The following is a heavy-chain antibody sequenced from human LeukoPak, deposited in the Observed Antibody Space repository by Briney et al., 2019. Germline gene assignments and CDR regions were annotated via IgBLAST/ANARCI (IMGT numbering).Heavy chain of an antibody. CDR2: IAYGGTYT. D-gene: IGHD2/OR15-2a*01. V-gene: IGHV3-30*03. J-gene: IGHJ6*02. CDR3: ARNTAITAFFGMDV. Sequence: GGSLRLSCAASGFTFSDYAMHWVRQAPGKGLEWVAVIAYGGTYTHHADSLKGRFTISRDNSRDTLYLQINSLRPEDTALYYCARNTAITAFFGMDVWGQGATVIVSS. CDR1: GFTFSDYA.